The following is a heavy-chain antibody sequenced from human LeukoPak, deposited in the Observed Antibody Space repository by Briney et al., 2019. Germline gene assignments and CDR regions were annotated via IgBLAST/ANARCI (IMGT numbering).Heavy chain of an antibody. CDR3: ARYLDYGGFLA. J-gene: IGHJ5*02. V-gene: IGHV4-39*07. CDR1: GGSISSSSYY. Sequence: SETLSFTCTVSGGSISSSSYYWGWIRQPPGKGLEWIGSIYYSGSTNYNPSLKSRVTISVDTSKNQFSLKLSSVTAADTAVYYCARYLDYGGFLAWGQGTLVTVSS. D-gene: IGHD4-23*01. CDR2: IYYSGST.